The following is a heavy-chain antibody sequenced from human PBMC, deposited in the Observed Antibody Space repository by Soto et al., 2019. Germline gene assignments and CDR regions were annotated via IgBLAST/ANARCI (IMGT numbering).Heavy chain of an antibody. CDR1: GFTFGSYA. J-gene: IGHJ4*02. CDR3: AGGGWLQLGPDF. D-gene: IGHD5-12*01. Sequence: GSLRLSCAASGFTFGSYALSWVRQAPGTGLEWVSSISGSGCKTYYADSVKGRFTISRDNSKNTLYLQMNSLRAEATAVHYCAGGGWLQLGPDFWGQGTLVTVSS. CDR2: ISGSGCKT. V-gene: IGHV3-23*01.